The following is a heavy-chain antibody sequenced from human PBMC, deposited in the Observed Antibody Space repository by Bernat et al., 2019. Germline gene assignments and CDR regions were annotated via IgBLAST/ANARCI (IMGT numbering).Heavy chain of an antibody. J-gene: IGHJ4*02. CDR2: INMDGSST. V-gene: IGHV3-74*01. Sequence: EVQLVESGGGLVRLGGSLRLSCAASGFTFSTYGMHWVGQAPGKGLVWFPRINMDGSSTSNADSVKGRFTISRDDAKNTLYLQMNSLRAEDTAVYYCAKPSQMFSSPDFDYWGQGTLVTVSS. CDR3: AKPSQMFSSPDFDY. CDR1: GFTFSTYG. D-gene: IGHD3-10*02.